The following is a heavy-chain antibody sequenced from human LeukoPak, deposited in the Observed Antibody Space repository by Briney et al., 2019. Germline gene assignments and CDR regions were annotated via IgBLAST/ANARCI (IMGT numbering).Heavy chain of an antibody. CDR2: TYYRSEWHN. CDR3: ARDLAGFGGYSYGMVDY. Sequence: SQTLSLTFAISGDSVSINSAAWNWIRQSPSRGLEWLGRTYYRSEWHNDYAVSVKSRIIISPDTSKNQFSLQLKSVTPEDTAVYCCARDLAGFGGYSYGMVDYWGQGTLVTVSS. J-gene: IGHJ4*02. D-gene: IGHD5-18*01. CDR1: GDSVSINSAA. V-gene: IGHV6-1*01.